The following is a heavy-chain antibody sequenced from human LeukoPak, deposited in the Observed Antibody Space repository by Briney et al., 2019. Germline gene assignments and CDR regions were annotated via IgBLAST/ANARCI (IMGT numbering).Heavy chain of an antibody. V-gene: IGHV3-30*03. D-gene: IGHD1-26*01. CDR1: GFTFSKAW. Sequence: GGSLRLSCAVSGFTFSKAWMSWVRQTPGKGLEWVAVISYDGSNKYYADSVKGRFTISRDNSKNTLYLQMNSLRAEDTAVYYCASHSGSYLNVDYWGQGTLVTVSS. CDR2: ISYDGSNK. CDR3: ASHSGSYLNVDY. J-gene: IGHJ4*02.